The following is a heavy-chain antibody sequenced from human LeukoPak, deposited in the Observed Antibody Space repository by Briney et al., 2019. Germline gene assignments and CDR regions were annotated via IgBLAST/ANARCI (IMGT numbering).Heavy chain of an antibody. CDR3: ARQSDPYYHYGLDF. J-gene: IGHJ6*02. Sequence: SETLSLTCAVYGGSFSGYYWSWIRQPPGKGLEWIGEINHSGSTNYNPSLKSRVTISVDTSKNQFSLTLNSVTAADTAVYHCARQSDPYYHYGLDFWGQGTTVIVSS. CDR2: INHSGST. V-gene: IGHV4-34*01. CDR1: GGSFSGYY.